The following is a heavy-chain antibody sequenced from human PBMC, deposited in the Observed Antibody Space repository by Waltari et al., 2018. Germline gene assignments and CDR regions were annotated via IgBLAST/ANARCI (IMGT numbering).Heavy chain of an antibody. J-gene: IGHJ4*02. CDR1: GFTFSSYS. V-gene: IGHV3-48*01. D-gene: IGHD3-3*01. CDR2: ISSSRSTI. Sequence: EVQLVESGGGLVQPGGSLRLSCAASGFTFSSYSMNWVRQAPGKGLEWVSYISSSRSTIYYADSVKGRFTISRDNAKNSLYLQMNSLRAEDTAVYYCARDNGVVTPFDYWGQGTLVTVSS. CDR3: ARDNGVVTPFDY.